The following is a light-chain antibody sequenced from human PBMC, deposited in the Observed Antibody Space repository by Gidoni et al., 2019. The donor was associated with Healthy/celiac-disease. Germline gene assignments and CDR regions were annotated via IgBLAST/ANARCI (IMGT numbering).Light chain of an antibody. J-gene: IGKJ4*01. V-gene: IGKV1-5*03. Sequence: IPMTQSPSTLSASVGDRVTITCLASQSISSWLAWYQQKPGKAPKLLIYKASSLESVVPSRFSGSGSGTEFTLTISSLQPDDFATYYCQQLTFGGGTKVEIK. CDR1: QSISSW. CDR2: KAS. CDR3: QQLT.